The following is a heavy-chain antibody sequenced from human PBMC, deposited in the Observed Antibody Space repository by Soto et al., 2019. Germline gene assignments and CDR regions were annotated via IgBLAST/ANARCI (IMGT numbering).Heavy chain of an antibody. Sequence: SQTLSLTCAISVDIVSSNSAAWNCIRQSPSRGLEWLGRTYYRSKWYNDYAVSVKSRITINPDTSKNQFSLQLNSVTPEDTAVYYCARDGLTPIYYYYGMDVWGQGTTVTVSS. J-gene: IGHJ6*02. CDR2: TYYRSKWYN. V-gene: IGHV6-1*01. CDR1: VDIVSSNSAA. CDR3: ARDGLTPIYYYYGMDV. D-gene: IGHD3-9*01.